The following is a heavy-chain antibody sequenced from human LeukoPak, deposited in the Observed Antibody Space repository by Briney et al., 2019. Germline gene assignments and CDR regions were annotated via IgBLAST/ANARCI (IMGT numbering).Heavy chain of an antibody. CDR1: GFSFSTYG. D-gene: IGHD3-22*01. CDR2: MRYDESNE. Sequence: GGSLRLSCVASGFSFSTYGLHWVRQAPGKGLEWVAFMRYDESNEYYVDSVEGRFTISRDNSKSTLYLQMDSLRIEDTAMYYCAKVITSGFYSSAFDLWGQGTRVTVSS. V-gene: IGHV3-30*02. CDR3: AKVITSGFYSSAFDL. J-gene: IGHJ3*01.